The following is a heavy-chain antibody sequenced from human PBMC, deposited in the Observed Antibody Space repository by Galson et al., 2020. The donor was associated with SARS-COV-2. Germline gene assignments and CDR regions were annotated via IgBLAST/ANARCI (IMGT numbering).Heavy chain of an antibody. D-gene: IGHD4-17*01. Sequence: SETLSLTCTLSGGSISSYSWSWLRQPPGKGLAWIGSIYSSGSTNYHPSLKSGVTISVETSKNQFSLKLSTVTAADTAVYYCARVVTTVTTEAFDIWGQGTMVTVSS. V-gene: IGHV4-59*01. J-gene: IGHJ3*02. CDR3: ARVVTTVTTEAFDI. CDR1: GGSISSYS. CDR2: IYSSGST.